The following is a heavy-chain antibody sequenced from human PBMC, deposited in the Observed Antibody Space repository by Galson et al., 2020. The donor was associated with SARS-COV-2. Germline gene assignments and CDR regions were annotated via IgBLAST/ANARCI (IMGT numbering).Heavy chain of an antibody. CDR1: GFTVSNNF. D-gene: IGHD2-21*02. V-gene: IGHV3-53*01. Sequence: GESLKISCAASGFTVSNNFMTWVRQAPGKGLEWVSTIYAYGSKYHADSVKGRFTISRDNSKNTLYLQMDSLRVEDTAVYYWARGEFGVETANHVYPWGQGTLVTVSS. J-gene: IGHJ5*02. CDR3: ARGEFGVETANHVYP. CDR2: IYAYGSK.